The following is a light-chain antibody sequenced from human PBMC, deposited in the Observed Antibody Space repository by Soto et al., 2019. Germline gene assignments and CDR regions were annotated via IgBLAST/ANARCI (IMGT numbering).Light chain of an antibody. Sequence: EIVMTQSPDTLSVSPGERATLSCRASQSVSSSLAWYQQKPGQAPRLLIYGASTRATGIPARFSGSGSGTEFTLTISSLQSEEFALYFCQQYNGWPRSFGQGTKVEIK. CDR2: GAS. V-gene: IGKV3-15*01. CDR1: QSVSSS. CDR3: QQYNGWPRS. J-gene: IGKJ1*01.